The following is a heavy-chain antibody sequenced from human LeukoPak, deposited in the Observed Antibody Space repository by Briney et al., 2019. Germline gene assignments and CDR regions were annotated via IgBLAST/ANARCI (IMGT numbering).Heavy chain of an antibody. CDR3: ARDGYYGSGSYYNEWFDP. CDR2: INPSGGST. D-gene: IGHD3-10*01. Sequence: ASVKVSCKASGYTFTGYYMHWVRQAPGQGLEWMGIINPSGGSTSYAQKFQGRVTMTRDMSTSTVYMELSSLRSEDTAVYYCARDGYYGSGSYYNEWFDPWGQGTLVTVSS. CDR1: GYTFTGYY. V-gene: IGHV1-46*01. J-gene: IGHJ5*02.